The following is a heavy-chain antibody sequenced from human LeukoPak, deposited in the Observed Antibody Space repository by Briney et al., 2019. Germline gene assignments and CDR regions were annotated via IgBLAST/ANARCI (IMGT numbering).Heavy chain of an antibody. J-gene: IGHJ4*02. Sequence: SETLSLTCAVYGGSFGGYYWGWIRQPPGEGLEWIGEINHSGSTNYNPSLKSRVTISVDTSKNQFSLKLSSVTAADTAVYYCARVFDFWSGSFDYWGQGTLVTVSS. D-gene: IGHD3-3*01. V-gene: IGHV4-34*01. CDR1: GGSFGGYY. CDR2: INHSGST. CDR3: ARVFDFWSGSFDY.